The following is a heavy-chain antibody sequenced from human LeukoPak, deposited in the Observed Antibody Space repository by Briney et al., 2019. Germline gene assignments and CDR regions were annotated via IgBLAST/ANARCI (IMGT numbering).Heavy chain of an antibody. D-gene: IGHD6-13*01. J-gene: IGHJ4*02. V-gene: IGHV3-21*01. Sequence: GGSLRLSCAASGFPFSTYSMNWVRQAPGKGLEWVSSIGSSSIYIFYADSVRGRFTISRDNAKNSLYLQMNSLRAEDTAVYHCARATYSSSWYSGDYWGQGTLVTVSS. CDR1: GFPFSTYS. CDR3: ARATYSSSWYSGDY. CDR2: IGSSSIYI.